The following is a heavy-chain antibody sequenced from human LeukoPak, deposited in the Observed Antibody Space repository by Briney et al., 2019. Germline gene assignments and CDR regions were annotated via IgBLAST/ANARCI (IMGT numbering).Heavy chain of an antibody. CDR2: ITGSGDTT. D-gene: IGHD3-9*01. CDR1: GFIFRNYA. V-gene: IGHV3-23*01. CDR3: AKWGDYDILTGYYVSDF. J-gene: IGHJ4*02. Sequence: PGASLRLSCAASGFIFRNYAMSWVRQAPGKGRDWVSAITGSGDTTYYADSVKGRFTISRDNSKNTLYVEMNTLRAEDTAVYYCAKWGDYDILTGYYVSDFWGQGTLVTVSS.